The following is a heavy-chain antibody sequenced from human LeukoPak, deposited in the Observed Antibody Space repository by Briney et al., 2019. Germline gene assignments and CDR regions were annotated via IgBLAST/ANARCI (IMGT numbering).Heavy chain of an antibody. V-gene: IGHV1-69*05. CDR2: IIPIFGTA. Sequence: SVKVSCKASGGTFSSYAISWVRQAPGQGLEWMGGIIPIFGTANYAQKFQGRVTITTDESTSTAYMELSSLRSEDTAVYYCARGTEVLLCFGELDYWGQGTLVTVSS. CDR1: GGTFSSYA. CDR3: ARGTEVLLCFGELDY. J-gene: IGHJ4*02. D-gene: IGHD3-10*01.